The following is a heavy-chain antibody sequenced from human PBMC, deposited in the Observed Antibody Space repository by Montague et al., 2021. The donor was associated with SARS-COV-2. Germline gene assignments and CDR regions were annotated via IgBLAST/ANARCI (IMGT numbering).Heavy chain of an antibody. CDR3: AKLPSRDGYNLRDY. V-gene: IGHV3-9*01. CDR1: GFTFSYYA. CDR2: ISWDSGNI. J-gene: IGHJ4*02. Sequence: SLRLSCAASGFTFSYYAMHWVRQTPGKGLEWVSGISWDSGNIAYADSVKGRFTISRDNAKNSLYLQMNSLRAEDTALYYCAKLPSRDGYNLRDYWGQGTLVTVSS. D-gene: IGHD5-24*01.